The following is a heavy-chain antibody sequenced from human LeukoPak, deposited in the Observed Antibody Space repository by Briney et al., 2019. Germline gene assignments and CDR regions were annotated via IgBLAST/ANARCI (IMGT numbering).Heavy chain of an antibody. V-gene: IGHV3-23*01. CDR1: GFTFYMYA. CDR3: AKDRPNYHESNGHYYRPNGDY. J-gene: IGHJ4*02. Sequence: GGSLTLSCQASGFTFYMYAMSWVRQAPGKGLEWVASMCGTAGCTFYPDSVKGRFTISRDNSKNVLYLRMNSLTAEDTAIFYCAKDRPNYHESNGHYYRPNGDYWGQGTLVTVSS. CDR2: MCGTAGCT. D-gene: IGHD3-22*01.